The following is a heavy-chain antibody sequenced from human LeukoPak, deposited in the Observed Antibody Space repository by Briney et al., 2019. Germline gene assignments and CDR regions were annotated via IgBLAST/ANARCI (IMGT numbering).Heavy chain of an antibody. J-gene: IGHJ4*02. V-gene: IGHV1-18*01. Sequence: ASVKVSCRASGYTFTSYDINWVRQATGQGLEWMGWMNPNSGNTNYAQKLQGRVTMTTDTSTSTAYMELRSLRSDDTAVYYCARDTPYYYDSSGYPDYWGQGTLVTVSS. CDR1: GYTFTSYD. CDR2: MNPNSGNT. CDR3: ARDTPYYYDSSGYPDY. D-gene: IGHD3-22*01.